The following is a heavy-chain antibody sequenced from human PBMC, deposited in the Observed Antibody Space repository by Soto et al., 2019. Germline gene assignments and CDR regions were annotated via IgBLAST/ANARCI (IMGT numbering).Heavy chain of an antibody. V-gene: IGHV4-30-4*01. Sequence: QVQLQESGPGLVKASQTLPLTCTVSGGSISSGDYYWSWIRQPPGKAPRWIGYIAYSGSAYYNPTLKSRVTVSVDTSKNQFSLKLSSVTAADTAVDYCARNYYDNPGYFDYWGEGALVTVSS. CDR1: GGSISSGDYY. CDR3: ARNYYDNPGYFDY. D-gene: IGHD3-22*01. CDR2: IAYSGSA. J-gene: IGHJ4*02.